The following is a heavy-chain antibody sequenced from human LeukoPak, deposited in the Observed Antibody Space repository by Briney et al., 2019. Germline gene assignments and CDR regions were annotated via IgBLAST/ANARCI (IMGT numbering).Heavy chain of an antibody. D-gene: IGHD3-22*01. CDR1: GYRFTSYW. CDR3: ARSSDSSGYYDYFDY. Sequence: GESLKISCKGSGYRFTSYWIGWVRQMPGKGLEWMAVIYPGDSDTKYSPSFQGHITISADSSSTTAYLQWSSLKASDTAIYYCARSSDSSGYYDYFDYWGQGTLVTVSS. CDR2: IYPGDSDT. J-gene: IGHJ4*02. V-gene: IGHV5-51*01.